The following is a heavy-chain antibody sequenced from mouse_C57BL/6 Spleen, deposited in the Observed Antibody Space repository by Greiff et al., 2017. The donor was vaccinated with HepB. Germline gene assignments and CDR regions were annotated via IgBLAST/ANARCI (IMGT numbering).Heavy chain of an antibody. Sequence: VKLMESGPELVKPGASVKISCKASGYAFSSSWMNWVKQRPGKGLEWIGRIYPGDGDTNYNGKFKGKATLTADKSSSTAYMQLSSLTSEDSAVYFCARDYYGNSYYFDYWGHGTTLTVSS. CDR1: GYAFSSSW. CDR2: IYPGDGDT. D-gene: IGHD2-1*01. V-gene: IGHV1-82*01. J-gene: IGHJ2*01. CDR3: ARDYYGNSYYFDY.